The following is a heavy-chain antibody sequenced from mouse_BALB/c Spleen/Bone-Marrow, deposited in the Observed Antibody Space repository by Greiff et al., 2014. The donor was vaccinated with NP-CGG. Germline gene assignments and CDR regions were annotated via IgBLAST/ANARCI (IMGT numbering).Heavy chain of an antibody. V-gene: IGHV1-87*01. CDR3: ARVLYDSTSVY. Sequence: QVQLQQSGAELARPGASVKLPCKASGYTFTGYWMQWVKQRPGQGLEWIGIIYPGDGDTRYTQKFKGKATLTADKSSSTAYMQLRNLASEDSAVYYCARVLYDSTSVYWGQGTTLTVSS. D-gene: IGHD1-1*01. CDR2: IYPGDGDT. CDR1: GYTFTGYW. J-gene: IGHJ2*01.